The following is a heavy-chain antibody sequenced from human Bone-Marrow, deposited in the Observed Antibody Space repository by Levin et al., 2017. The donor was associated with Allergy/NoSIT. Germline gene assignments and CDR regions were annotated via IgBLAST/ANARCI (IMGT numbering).Heavy chain of an antibody. CDR2: IRSKANSYAT. J-gene: IGHJ3*02. V-gene: IGHV3-73*01. Sequence: GESLKISCAASGFTFSGSAMHWVRQASGKGLEWVGRIRSKANSYATAYAASVKGRFTISRDDSKNTAYLQMNSLKTEDTAVYYCMTTGGRDAFDIWGQGTMVTVSS. CDR1: GFTFSGSA. D-gene: IGHD1-1*01. CDR3: MTTGGRDAFDI.